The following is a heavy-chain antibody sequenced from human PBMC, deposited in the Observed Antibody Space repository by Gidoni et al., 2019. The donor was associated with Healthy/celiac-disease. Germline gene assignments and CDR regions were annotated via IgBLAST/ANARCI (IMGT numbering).Heavy chain of an antibody. CDR2: IGWNSGSI. J-gene: IGHJ4*02. CDR3: AKDKGPEYRYGNFDY. CDR1: GFTFDDYA. D-gene: IGHD5-18*01. V-gene: IGHV3-9*03. Sequence: EVQLVESRGGLVQPGRSLRLSCAASGFTFDDYAMHWVRQAPGKGLEWVSGIGWNSGSIGYADSVKDRFTISRDNAKNSLYLQMNSLRAEDMALYYCAKDKGPEYRYGNFDYWGQGTLVTVSS.